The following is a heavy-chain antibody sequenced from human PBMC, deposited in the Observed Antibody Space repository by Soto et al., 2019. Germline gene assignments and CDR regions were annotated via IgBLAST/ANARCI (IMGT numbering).Heavy chain of an antibody. V-gene: IGHV3-21*01. Sequence: PGGSLRLSCAAAGFTIISYSMNWIRQATGKGLEWVSSISSSSSYIYYADSVKGRFTISRDNAKNSLYLQMNSLRAEDTAVYYCARDRSIASSYYFDYWGQGTLVTVSS. CDR2: ISSSSSYI. J-gene: IGHJ4*02. D-gene: IGHD6-6*01. CDR1: GFTIISYS. CDR3: ARDRSIASSYYFDY.